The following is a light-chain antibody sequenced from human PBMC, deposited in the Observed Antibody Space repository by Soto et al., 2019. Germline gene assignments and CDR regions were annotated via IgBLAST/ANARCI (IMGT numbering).Light chain of an antibody. V-gene: IGKV3-15*01. CDR1: QSVNNN. CDR3: QQYENWLPLT. CDR2: YAS. J-gene: IGKJ4*01. Sequence: EIVMTQSPVTLSVSPGERATLSCRASQSVNNNLAWYQQKPGQAPRLLIYYASTRATGIAARFSGSGSGTEFTLTISGLQSEDFETYYCQQYENWLPLTFGGGTKVEIK.